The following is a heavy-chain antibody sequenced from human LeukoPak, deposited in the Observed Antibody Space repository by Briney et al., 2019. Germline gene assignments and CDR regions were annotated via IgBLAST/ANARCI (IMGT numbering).Heavy chain of an antibody. CDR3: ATSVDYAFDH. J-gene: IGHJ5*02. Sequence: GGSLRLSCAASGFSFTTYWMTWVRQAPGKGLEWVANIKPDGSEQFQVDYLKGRFTISRDNAKNSLYLQMNSLRAEDTAVYYCATSVDYAFDHWGQGTLVTVSS. V-gene: IGHV3-7*01. D-gene: IGHD4-17*01. CDR2: IKPDGSEQ. CDR1: GFSFTTYW.